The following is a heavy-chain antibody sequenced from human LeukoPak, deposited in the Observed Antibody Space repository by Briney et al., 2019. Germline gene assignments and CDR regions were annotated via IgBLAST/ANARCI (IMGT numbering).Heavy chain of an antibody. J-gene: IGHJ4*02. CDR2: ITAIDGRT. Sequence: PGGSLRLSCVASGFTFSSTTMGWVRQAPGRGLEWVSSITAIDGRTYYADSVRGRFAISRDNSKNTVYLQLNSLRAGDTATYYCTKDRRGPAAGTWYFDSWGQGTLVTVSS. D-gene: IGHD6-13*01. CDR1: GFTFSSTT. V-gene: IGHV3-23*01. CDR3: TKDRRGPAAGTWYFDS.